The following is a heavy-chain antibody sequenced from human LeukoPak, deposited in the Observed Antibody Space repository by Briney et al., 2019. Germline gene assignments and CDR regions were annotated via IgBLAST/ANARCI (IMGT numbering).Heavy chain of an antibody. Sequence: GGSLRLSCAASGFTFSSYWMSWVRQAPGKGLEWVANIKQDGSEKYYADSVKGRFTISRDNSKNTLYLQMNSLRAEDTAVYYCAKDRDYGSGSYYYYYYMDVWGKGTTVTISS. CDR1: GFTFSSYW. J-gene: IGHJ6*03. V-gene: IGHV3-7*01. CDR2: IKQDGSEK. D-gene: IGHD3-10*01. CDR3: AKDRDYGSGSYYYYYYMDV.